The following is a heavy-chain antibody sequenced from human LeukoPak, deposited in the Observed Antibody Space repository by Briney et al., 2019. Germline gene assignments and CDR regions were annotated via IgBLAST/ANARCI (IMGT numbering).Heavy chain of an antibody. CDR2: IGYDGSNT. Sequence: PGGSLRLSCSASGFTFNSYGMHWVRQAPGKGLEWVALIGYDGSNTYYADSVKGRFTISRDNSKNTLFLQMNSLRAEDTAMYYCAKLGAAGRYYFDHWGQGTLVTVSS. CDR3: AKLGAAGRYYFDH. V-gene: IGHV3-30*02. D-gene: IGHD6-13*01. CDR1: GFTFNSYG. J-gene: IGHJ4*02.